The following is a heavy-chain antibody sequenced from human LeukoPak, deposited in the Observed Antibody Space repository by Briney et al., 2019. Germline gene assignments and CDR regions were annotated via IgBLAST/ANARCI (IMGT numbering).Heavy chain of an antibody. V-gene: IGHV4-59*01. CDR1: GGSISSYY. CDR3: ARDYYDSSGYYPRRYFQH. CDR2: IYYSGST. D-gene: IGHD3-22*01. Sequence: ASETLSLTCTVSGGSISSYYWSWIRQPPGKGLEWIGYIYYSGSTNYNPSLKSRVTISVDTSKNQFSLKLSSVTAADTAVYYCARDYYDSSGYYPRRYFQHWGQGTLVTVSS. J-gene: IGHJ1*01.